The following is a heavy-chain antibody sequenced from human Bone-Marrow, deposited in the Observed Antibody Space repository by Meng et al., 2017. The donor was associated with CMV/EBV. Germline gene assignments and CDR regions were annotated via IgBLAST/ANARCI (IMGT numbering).Heavy chain of an antibody. D-gene: IGHD2-2*01. V-gene: IGHV1-69*05. J-gene: IGHJ2*01. CDR2: IIPIFGTA. Sequence: SVKVSCKASGGTFSSYAISWVRQAPGQGLEWMGGIIPIFGTANYAQKFQGRVTITTDESTSTAYMELSSLRSEDTAVYYCASGPGGYCSSTSCQNGWYFDLWGRGTLVTVYS. CDR3: ASGPGGYCSSTSCQNGWYFDL. CDR1: GGTFSSYA.